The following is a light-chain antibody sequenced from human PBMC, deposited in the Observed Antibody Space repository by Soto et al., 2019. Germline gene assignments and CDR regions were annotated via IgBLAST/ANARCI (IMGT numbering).Light chain of an antibody. V-gene: IGKV3-20*01. CDR3: QQYGSSLTWT. CDR2: GAS. CDR1: QSVSSSY. J-gene: IGKJ1*01. Sequence: EIVLTQSPGTLSLSPGERATLSCRASQSVSSSYLAWYQQKPGQATRLLLYGASSRATGIPDRFSGSGSGTDFTLTISRLEPEDFAVYYCQQYGSSLTWTFGQGTKVEIK.